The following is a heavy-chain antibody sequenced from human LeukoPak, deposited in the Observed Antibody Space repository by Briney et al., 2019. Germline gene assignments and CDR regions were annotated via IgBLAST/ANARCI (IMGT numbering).Heavy chain of an antibody. Sequence: SETLSLTCTVSGGSVTSGSYYWIWIRQPPGKGLEWIGYISHSGSTNYNPSLKSRATISVDTSKNQFSLKLSSVTAADTAVYYCARASSSGALPFDYWGQGTLVTVSS. CDR2: ISHSGST. J-gene: IGHJ4*02. CDR1: GGSVTSGSYY. V-gene: IGHV4-61*01. CDR3: ARASSSGALPFDY. D-gene: IGHD3-22*01.